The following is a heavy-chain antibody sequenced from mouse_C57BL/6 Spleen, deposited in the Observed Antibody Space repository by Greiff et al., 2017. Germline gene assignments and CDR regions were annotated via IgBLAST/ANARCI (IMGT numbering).Heavy chain of an antibody. CDR2: IHPKSGST. D-gene: IGHD2-1*01. J-gene: IGHJ3*01. CDR1: GYTFTSYW. Sequence: QVQLQQPGAELVKPGASVKLSCKASGYTFTSYWMHWVKQRPGQGLEWIGMIHPKSGSTNYNEKFKSKATLTVDKSSSTAYMQLSSLTSEDSAVYYCARGGYGNPFAYWGQGTLVTVSA. V-gene: IGHV1-64*01. CDR3: ARGGYGNPFAY.